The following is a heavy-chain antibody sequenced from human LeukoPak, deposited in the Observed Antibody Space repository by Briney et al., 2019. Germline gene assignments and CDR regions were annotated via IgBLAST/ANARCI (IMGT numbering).Heavy chain of an antibody. J-gene: IGHJ1*01. D-gene: IGHD1-26*01. CDR2: MFASGGY. V-gene: IGHV4-4*07. CDR1: GGPITGNY. Sequence: SETLSLTCTVSGGPITGNYWSWIRQPAGKRLEYIGRMFASGGYYYNPSFKGRVTMSVDTSKKEVSLNLASVTAADTAIYYCARDRPGSGSYYSHFDTWGQGILVTVSS. CDR3: ARDRPGSGSYYSHFDT.